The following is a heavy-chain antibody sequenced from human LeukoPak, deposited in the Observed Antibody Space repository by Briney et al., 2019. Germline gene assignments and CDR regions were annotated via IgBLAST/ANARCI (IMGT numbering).Heavy chain of an antibody. D-gene: IGHD3-10*01. CDR3: ASYYYGSGSYRPLDY. Sequence: ASVKVSCKASGYTFTSYYMHWVRQAPGQGLEWMGIINPSGGSTSYAQKFQGRVTMTTDTSTSTAYMELRSLRSDDAAVYYCASYYYGSGSYRPLDYWGQGTLVTVSS. CDR2: INPSGGST. V-gene: IGHV1-46*01. J-gene: IGHJ4*02. CDR1: GYTFTSYY.